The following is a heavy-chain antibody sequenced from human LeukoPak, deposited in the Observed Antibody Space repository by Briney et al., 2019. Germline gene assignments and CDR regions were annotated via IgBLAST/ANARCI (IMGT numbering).Heavy chain of an antibody. Sequence: GGSLRLSSAASGFTVSSNYMSWVRQAPGKGLEWVSVIYSGGSTYYADSVKGRFTISRDNSKNTLYLQMNSLRAEDTAVYYCARHKSQDYYDSSGYYDAFDIWGQGRMVTVSS. CDR3: ARHKSQDYYDSSGYYDAFDI. CDR1: GFTVSSNY. J-gene: IGHJ3*02. CDR2: IYSGGST. V-gene: IGHV3-66*02. D-gene: IGHD3-22*01.